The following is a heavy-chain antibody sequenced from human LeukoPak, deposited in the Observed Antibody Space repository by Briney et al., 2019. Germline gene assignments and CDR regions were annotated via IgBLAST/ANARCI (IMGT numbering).Heavy chain of an antibody. CDR3: ARGALIPSSSPRVYRLVRWFDP. J-gene: IGHJ5*02. D-gene: IGHD6-6*01. Sequence: ASVKVSCKASGYTFTSYDINWVRQATGQGLEWMGWMNPNRGNTGYAQKFQGRVTMTRNTSISTAYMELSSLRSEDTAVYYCARGALIPSSSPRVYRLVRWFDPWGQGTLVTVSS. CDR1: GYTFTSYD. CDR2: MNPNRGNT. V-gene: IGHV1-8*01.